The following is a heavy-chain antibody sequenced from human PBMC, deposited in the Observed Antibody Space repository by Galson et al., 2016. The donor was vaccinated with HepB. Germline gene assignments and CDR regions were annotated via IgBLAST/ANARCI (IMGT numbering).Heavy chain of an antibody. J-gene: IGHJ4*02. V-gene: IGHV3-9*01. Sequence: SLRLSCAASGFTFDDYAMHWVRQAPGKGLEWVSGISSNGGTVGYADSVKGRFTISRDNAKNSLYLVMTSLRAEDTALYYCAKDLGLLRSTKQFDYWGQGTLVTVSS. CDR3: AKDLGLLRSTKQFDY. CDR2: ISSNGGTV. D-gene: IGHD3-16*01. CDR1: GFTFDDYA.